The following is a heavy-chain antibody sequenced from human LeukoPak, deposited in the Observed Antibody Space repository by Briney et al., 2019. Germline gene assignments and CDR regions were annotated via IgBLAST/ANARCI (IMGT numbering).Heavy chain of an antibody. CDR1: GGSISSGGYS. D-gene: IGHD2-15*01. J-gene: IGHJ4*02. CDR3: ARGGCSGGSCTDLDY. Sequence: SETLSLTCAVSGGSISSGGYSWSWIRQPPGKGLEWIGYTYHSGSTYYNPSLKSRVTISVDRSKNQFSLKLSSVTAADTAVYYCARGGCSGGSCTDLDYWGQGTLVTVSS. V-gene: IGHV4-30-2*01. CDR2: TYHSGST.